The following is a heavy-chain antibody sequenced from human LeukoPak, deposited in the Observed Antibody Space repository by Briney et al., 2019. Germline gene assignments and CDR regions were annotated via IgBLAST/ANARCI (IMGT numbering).Heavy chain of an antibody. CDR2: IYYTGST. CDR1: GGSFSGYY. Sequence: SETLSLTCAVYGGSFSGYYWSWIRQPPGKGLEWIGYIYYTGSTNYNPSLKSRVTMSVDTSKKQFSLNLNSVTAADTAVYYCARGAGGHSFWGQGTLVTVSS. CDR3: ARGAGGHSF. V-gene: IGHV4-59*01. J-gene: IGHJ4*02. D-gene: IGHD4-23*01.